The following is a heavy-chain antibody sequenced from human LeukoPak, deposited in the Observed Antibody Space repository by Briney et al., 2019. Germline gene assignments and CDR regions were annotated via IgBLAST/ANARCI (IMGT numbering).Heavy chain of an antibody. CDR1: GDSVSSNSAA. Sequence: SQTLSLTCGISGDSVSSNSAAWNWIRQSPSRGLEWLGRTYYRSKWYNDHAVSVKSRLTINPDTSKSQFSLQLNSVTPEDTAVYYCARAVRYSSGWALDYWGQGILVTVSS. CDR3: ARAVRYSSGWALDY. CDR2: TYYRSKWYN. V-gene: IGHV6-1*01. J-gene: IGHJ4*02. D-gene: IGHD6-19*01.